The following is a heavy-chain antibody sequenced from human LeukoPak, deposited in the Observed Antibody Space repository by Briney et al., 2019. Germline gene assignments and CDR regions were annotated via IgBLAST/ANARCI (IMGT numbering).Heavy chain of an antibody. CDR2: INHSGST. D-gene: IGHD3-10*01. V-gene: IGHV4-34*01. CDR3: ARLGISRLDS. Sequence: PSETLSLTCAVYGGSFSGYYWSWIRQPPGKGLEWIGEINHSGSTNYNPSLKSRVTISVDTSKNQFSLKLSSVTAADTAVYYCARLGISRLDSWGQGTLVTVSS. CDR1: GGSFSGYY. J-gene: IGHJ5*01.